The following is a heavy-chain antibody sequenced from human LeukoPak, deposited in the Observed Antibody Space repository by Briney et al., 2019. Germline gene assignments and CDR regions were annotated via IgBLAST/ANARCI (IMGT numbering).Heavy chain of an antibody. CDR2: ISPSGGST. CDR3: ARGAPTTRIGAGRFDY. Sequence: ASVKVSCKAFGYSLTNYYVHWVRQAPGQGLEWMGEISPSGGSTSYAQKFQGRITVTRDTYTNTVYMDLGSLRSEDTATYYCARGAPTTRIGAGRFDYWGQGSLLTVAS. CDR1: GYSLTNYY. J-gene: IGHJ4*02. D-gene: IGHD5-12*01. V-gene: IGHV1-46*01.